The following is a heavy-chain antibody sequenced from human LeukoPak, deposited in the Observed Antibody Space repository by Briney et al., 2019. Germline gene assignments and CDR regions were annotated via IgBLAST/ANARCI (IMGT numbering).Heavy chain of an antibody. CDR3: ALAPNSNWFDF. CDR2: IHYSGSS. D-gene: IGHD2-8*01. Sequence: PSETLSLTCTVSGDSTSNFYWTWIRQSPGKGLEWIGNIHYSGSSVHNPSLKSRGTISIDPSRRQFFLNLNSVTAADTAVYFCALAPNSNWFDFWGPGILVTVSS. CDR1: GDSTSNFY. V-gene: IGHV4-59*03. J-gene: IGHJ4*02.